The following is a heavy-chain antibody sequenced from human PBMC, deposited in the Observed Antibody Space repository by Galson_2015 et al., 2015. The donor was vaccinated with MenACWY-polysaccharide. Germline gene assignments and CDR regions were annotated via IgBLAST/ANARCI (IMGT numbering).Heavy chain of an antibody. CDR2: MNPNSGNT. Sequence: SVKVSCKASGYKFTSYDINWVRQASGQGLEWMGWMNPNSGNTGYAQKFQGRVTMTSSSAMTTAYMELSSLRSEDTAVYYCARIIARKYTFADSWCQGTLVTVSS. J-gene: IGHJ4*02. CDR3: ARIIARKYTFADS. D-gene: IGHD2-21*01. V-gene: IGHV1-8*01. CDR1: GYKFTSYD.